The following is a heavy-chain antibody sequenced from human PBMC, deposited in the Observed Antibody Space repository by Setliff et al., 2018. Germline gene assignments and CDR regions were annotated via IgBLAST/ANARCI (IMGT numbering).Heavy chain of an antibody. CDR2: LSASGVST. CDR3: AKAESSTAASTPIDY. Sequence: GGSLRLSCAASGFTFSTYAMNWVRQAPGKGLEWVASLSASGVSTYYADSVKGQFTISRDNSNNILYLQMNNLRAEDTALYYCAKAESSTAASTPIDYWGRGILVTVSS. V-gene: IGHV3-23*01. CDR1: GFTFSTYA. D-gene: IGHD2-2*01. J-gene: IGHJ4*02.